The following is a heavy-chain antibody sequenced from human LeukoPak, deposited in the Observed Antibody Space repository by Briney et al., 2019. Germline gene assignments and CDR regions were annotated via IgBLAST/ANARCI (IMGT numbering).Heavy chain of an antibody. CDR1: GFTFSNAW. J-gene: IGHJ4*02. Sequence: GGSLRLSCAASGFTFSNAWMSWVRQAPGKGLEWVGRIKSKTDGGTTDYAAPVKGRFTISRDDSKNTLYLQMNSLKTEDTAVYYCAKGPYFDWLLSHYFDYWGQGTLVTVSS. CDR3: AKGPYFDWLLSHYFDY. V-gene: IGHV3-15*01. CDR2: IKSKTDGGTT. D-gene: IGHD3-9*01.